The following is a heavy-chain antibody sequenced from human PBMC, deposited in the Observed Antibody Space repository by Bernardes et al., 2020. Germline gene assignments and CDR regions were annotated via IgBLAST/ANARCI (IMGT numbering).Heavy chain of an antibody. J-gene: IGHJ2*01. CDR3: ARERGGLYSSFDL. Sequence: GGSLRLSCAASGFTFSTYCMTWVRQAPGKGLEWVANMNQDGGEKYYVGSVKGRFTISRDNAKNSLYLQMNSLSAEDTAVFYCARERGGLYSSFDLWGRGTLVTVSS. D-gene: IGHD3-3*01. CDR1: GFTFSTYC. CDR2: MNQDGGEK. V-gene: IGHV3-7*01.